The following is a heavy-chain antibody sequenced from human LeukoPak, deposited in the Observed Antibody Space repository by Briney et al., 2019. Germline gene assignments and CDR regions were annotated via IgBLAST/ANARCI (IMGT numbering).Heavy chain of an antibody. CDR2: TYYRSKWYN. Sequence: SQTLSLTCAISGDSVSSNSAAWNWIRQSPSRGLECLGRTYYRSKWYNDYAVSVKSRITINPDTSKNQFSLQLNSVTPEDTAAYYCARDQYYDFWGGYPSFDYWGQGTLVTVSS. J-gene: IGHJ4*02. V-gene: IGHV6-1*01. CDR3: ARDQYYDFWGGYPSFDY. CDR1: GDSVSSNSAA. D-gene: IGHD3-3*01.